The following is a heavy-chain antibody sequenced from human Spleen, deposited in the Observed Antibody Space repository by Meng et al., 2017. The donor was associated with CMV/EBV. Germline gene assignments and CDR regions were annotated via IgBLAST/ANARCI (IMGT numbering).Heavy chain of an antibody. V-gene: IGHV4-34*01. CDR1: GGSFSGYY. Sequence: VYGGSFSGYYWSGVRQAAGKELEWIGEIDHRGSTNYNPSLKTRVTISVDTSKNQFSLKLSSVTAADTAVYYCARRDGYNSRLKFDSWGQGTLVTVSS. J-gene: IGHJ4*02. D-gene: IGHD5-24*01. CDR2: IDHRGST. CDR3: ARRDGYNSRLKFDS.